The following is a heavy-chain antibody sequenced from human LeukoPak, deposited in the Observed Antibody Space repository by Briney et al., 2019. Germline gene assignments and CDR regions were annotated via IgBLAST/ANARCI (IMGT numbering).Heavy chain of an antibody. CDR3: ARFRGYSGYVPRGWFDP. V-gene: IGHV4-59*10. Sequence: SETLSLTCAVYGGSFSGYYWSWIRQPAGKGLEWIGRIYTSGSTNYNPSLKSRVTMSVDTSKNQFSLKLSSVTAADTAVYYCARFRGYSGYVPRGWFDPWGQGTLVTVSS. CDR2: IYTSGST. D-gene: IGHD5-12*01. J-gene: IGHJ5*02. CDR1: GGSFSGYY.